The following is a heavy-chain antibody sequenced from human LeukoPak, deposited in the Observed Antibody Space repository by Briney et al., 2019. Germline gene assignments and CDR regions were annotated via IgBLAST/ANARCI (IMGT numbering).Heavy chain of an antibody. Sequence: SGPTLVKPTQTLTLTCTFSGFSLSTSGVGVGWIRQPPGKALEWLALIYWNDNKRYSPSLKSRLTITKDASNNHVVLTMTNMDPVDTATCYCARTWMTPDYWGQGTLVTVSS. D-gene: IGHD5-12*01. CDR3: ARTWMTPDY. CDR1: GFSLSTSGVG. CDR2: IYWNDNK. J-gene: IGHJ4*02. V-gene: IGHV2-5*01.